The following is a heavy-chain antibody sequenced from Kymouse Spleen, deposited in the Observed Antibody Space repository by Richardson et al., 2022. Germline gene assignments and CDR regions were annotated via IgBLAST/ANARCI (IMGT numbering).Heavy chain of an antibody. D-gene: IGHD6-6*01. J-gene: IGHJ4*02. CDR1: GFTFSSYW. CDR3: ARAWDIAARAYYFDY. V-gene: IGHV3-7*01. Sequence: EVQLVESGGGLVQPGGSLRLSCAASGFTFSSYWMSWVRQAPGKGLEWVANIKQDGSEKYYVDSVKGRFTISRDNAKNSLYLQMNSLRAEDTAVYYCARAWDIAARAYYFDYWGQGTLVTVSS. CDR2: IKQDGSEK.